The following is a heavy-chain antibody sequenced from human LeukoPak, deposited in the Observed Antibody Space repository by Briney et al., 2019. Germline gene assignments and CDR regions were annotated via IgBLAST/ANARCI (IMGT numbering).Heavy chain of an antibody. CDR1: GFTLSSNY. D-gene: IGHD2-8*02. Sequence: PGGSLRLSCAASGFTLSSNYMSWVRQAPGKGLDWVSFMYRGDRTYYADSVKGRFTMSRDDMEKTVYLQMDSLRAEDTAVYYCASSHCTAGSCNWFDPWGQGTLVTVSS. V-gene: IGHV3-66*01. CDR3: ASSHCTAGSCNWFDP. J-gene: IGHJ5*02. CDR2: MYRGDRT.